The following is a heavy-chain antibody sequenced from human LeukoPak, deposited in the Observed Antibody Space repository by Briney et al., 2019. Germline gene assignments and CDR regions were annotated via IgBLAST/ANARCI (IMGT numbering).Heavy chain of an antibody. V-gene: IGHV3-48*02. J-gene: IGHJ4*02. CDR1: GFTFSSYS. CDR3: ASPSPFNDYGDYRGGVDY. D-gene: IGHD4-17*01. CDR2: ISSSSSTI. Sequence: GGSLRLSCAASGFTFSSYSMNWVRQAPGKGLEWVSYISSSSSTIYYADSVKGRFTISRDNAKNSLYLQMNSLRDEDTAVYYCASPSPFNDYGDYRGGVDYWGQGTLVTVSS.